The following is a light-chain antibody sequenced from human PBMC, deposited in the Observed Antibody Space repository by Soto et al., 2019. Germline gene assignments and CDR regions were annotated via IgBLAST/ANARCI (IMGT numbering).Light chain of an antibody. CDR3: QGWDSSSDHVV. Sequence: SYELTQPPSVSVAPGQTARITCGGNNIGSKSVNWYQQKPGQAPVLVVYDDSDRPSGSPERFSGSNSGNTATLTNSRVEAGDEADYYCQGWDSSSDHVVFGGGTKRTVL. CDR1: NIGSKS. J-gene: IGLJ2*01. CDR2: DDS. V-gene: IGLV3-21*02.